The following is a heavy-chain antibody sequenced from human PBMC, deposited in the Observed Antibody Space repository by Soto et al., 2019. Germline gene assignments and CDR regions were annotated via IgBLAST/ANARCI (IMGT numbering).Heavy chain of an antibody. CDR3: AREASSSAVFSDAFDI. J-gene: IGHJ3*02. Sequence: SETLSLTCTVSGGSISSYYWSWIRQPPGKGLEWIGYIYYSGSTNYNPSLKSRVTISVDTSKNQFSLKLSSVTAADTAVYYCAREASSSAVFSDAFDIWGQGTMVTVSS. D-gene: IGHD6-6*01. CDR2: IYYSGST. CDR1: GGSISSYY. V-gene: IGHV4-59*01.